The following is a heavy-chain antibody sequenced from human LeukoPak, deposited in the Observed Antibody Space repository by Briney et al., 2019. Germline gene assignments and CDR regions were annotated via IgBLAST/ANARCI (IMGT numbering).Heavy chain of an antibody. CDR1: SFTFSNYG. D-gene: IGHD3-10*01. V-gene: IGHV3-33*06. CDR2: IWFDGTSK. CDR3: AKGAHITMVRGALEN. J-gene: IGHJ4*02. Sequence: PGRSLRLSCAASSFTFSNYGMHWVRQAPGKGLERVAVIWFDGTSKYYADSVKGRFTISRDNSKNTLYLQMNSLRAEDTAVYYCAKGAHITMVRGALENLGQGTLVTVSS.